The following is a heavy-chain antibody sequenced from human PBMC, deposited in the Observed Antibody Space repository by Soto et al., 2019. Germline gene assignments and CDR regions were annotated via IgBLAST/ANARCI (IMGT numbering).Heavy chain of an antibody. J-gene: IGHJ5*02. CDR2: IYYSGST. D-gene: IGHD6-13*01. CDR1: GGSISSGGYY. CDR3: ARAAHYSSPFRWFDP. Sequence: QVQLQESGPGLVKPSQTLSLTCTVSGGSISSGGYYWSWIRQHPGKGLEWIGYIYYSGSTYYNPSLKRRVTISVDKSKNQFSLKLSSVTAADTAVYYCARAAHYSSPFRWFDPWGQGTLVTVSS. V-gene: IGHV4-31*03.